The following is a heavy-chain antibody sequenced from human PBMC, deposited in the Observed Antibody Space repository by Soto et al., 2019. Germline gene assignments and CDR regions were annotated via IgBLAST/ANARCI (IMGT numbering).Heavy chain of an antibody. CDR1: GFTFSSYA. V-gene: IGHV3-23*01. J-gene: IGHJ6*02. Sequence: GGSLRLSCAASGFTFSSYAMTWVRQAPEKGLEWVSSITGSGGSTYYADSVKGRFTISRDNSKDTLYLQMNSLGAEDTAVYYCASGGVAASGIYYYGLDVWGQGTTVTVS. CDR2: ITGSGGST. CDR3: ASGGVAASGIYYYGLDV. D-gene: IGHD3-10*01.